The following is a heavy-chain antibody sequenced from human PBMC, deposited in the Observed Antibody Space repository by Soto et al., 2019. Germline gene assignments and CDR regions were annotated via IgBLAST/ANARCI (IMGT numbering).Heavy chain of an antibody. Sequence: EVQLVESGGGLVKPGGSLRLSCAASGFTFSSYSMNWVRQAPGKGLEWVSSISSSSSYIYYADSVKGRFTISRDNAKNSLYLQMNSLRAEDTAVYDCAIKTYGYGYYFDYWGQGTLVTVSS. CDR1: GFTFSSYS. CDR2: ISSSSSYI. V-gene: IGHV3-21*01. J-gene: IGHJ4*02. CDR3: AIKTYGYGYYFDY. D-gene: IGHD5-18*01.